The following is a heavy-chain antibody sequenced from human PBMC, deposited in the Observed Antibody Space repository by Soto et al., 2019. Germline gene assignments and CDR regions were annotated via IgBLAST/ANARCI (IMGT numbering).Heavy chain of an antibody. V-gene: IGHV1-24*01. Sequence: QVQLVQSGAEVKKPGASVKVSCKVSGYTLTELSMHWVRQAPGKGLGWMGGFDPEDGETIYAQMFQGRVTMTEDTSTDPAYMELSSLRSEDTAVYYCATDMIPCIAAALVVSAFDIWGQGTMVTVSS. CDR3: ATDMIPCIAAALVVSAFDI. J-gene: IGHJ3*02. CDR1: GYTLTELS. CDR2: FDPEDGET. D-gene: IGHD6-13*01.